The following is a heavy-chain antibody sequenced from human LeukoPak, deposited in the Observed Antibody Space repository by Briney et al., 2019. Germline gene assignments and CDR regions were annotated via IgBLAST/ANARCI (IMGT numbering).Heavy chain of an antibody. V-gene: IGHV3-30-3*01. D-gene: IGHD3-3*01. Sequence: GGSLRLSCAASGFTFSSYAMHWVRQAPGKGLEWVAVISYDGSNKYYADSVKGRFTISRDNSKNTLYLQMNSLRAEDTAVYYCARSSGGGYDFWSGYSLHYYYYGMDVWGQGTTVTVSS. CDR3: ARSSGGGYDFWSGYSLHYYYYGMDV. CDR1: GFTFSSYA. CDR2: ISYDGSNK. J-gene: IGHJ6*02.